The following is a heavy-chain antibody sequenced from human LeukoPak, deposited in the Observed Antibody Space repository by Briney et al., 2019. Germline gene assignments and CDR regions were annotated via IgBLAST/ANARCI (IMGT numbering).Heavy chain of an antibody. D-gene: IGHD2-2*01. V-gene: IGHV4-59*01. J-gene: IGHJ5*02. Sequence: SETLSLTCSVSGGSMSSYYWSWSRQPPGKGLESIGYIYDSGTTNYNPSLESRATISVDTSKNQFSLRLSSVTAADTAVYYCARGGSMWRWFDPWGQGTLVTVSS. CDR3: ARGGSMWRWFDP. CDR1: GGSMSSYY. CDR2: IYDSGTT.